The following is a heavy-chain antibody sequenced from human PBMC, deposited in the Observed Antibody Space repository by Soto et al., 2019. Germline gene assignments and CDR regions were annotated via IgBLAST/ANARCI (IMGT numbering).Heavy chain of an antibody. D-gene: IGHD3-10*01. Sequence: PGGSLRLSCAASGFTFSSYAMSWVRQAPGKGLEWVSAISGSGGSTYYADSVKGRFTISRGNSKNTLYLQMNSLRAEDTAVYYCAKGTYGSGSYYDRRRNWYFDLWGRGTLVTVSS. V-gene: IGHV3-23*01. CDR3: AKGTYGSGSYYDRRRNWYFDL. CDR1: GFTFSSYA. CDR2: ISGSGGST. J-gene: IGHJ2*01.